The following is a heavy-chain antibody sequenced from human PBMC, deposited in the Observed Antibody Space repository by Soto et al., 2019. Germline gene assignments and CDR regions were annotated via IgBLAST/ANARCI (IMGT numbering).Heavy chain of an antibody. CDR2: ISSSSSTI. J-gene: IGHJ6*02. Sequence: EVQLVESGGGLVQPEGSLRLSCAASGFTFSSYSMNWVRQAPGKGLEWVSYISSSSSTIYYADSVKGRFTISRDNAKNSLYLQMNSLRDEDTAVYYCASIFITGLHYYYYYGMDVWGQGTTVTVSS. CDR1: GFTFSSYS. D-gene: IGHD1-20*01. V-gene: IGHV3-48*02. CDR3: ASIFITGLHYYYYYGMDV.